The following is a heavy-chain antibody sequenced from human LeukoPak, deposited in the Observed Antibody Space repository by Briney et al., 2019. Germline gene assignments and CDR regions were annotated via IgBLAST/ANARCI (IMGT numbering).Heavy chain of an antibody. CDR1: GGSISSSGYY. CDR2: IYYSGST. Sequence: SETLSLTCTVSGGSISSSGYYWGWIRQPPGKGLEWIGYIYYSGSTNYNPSLKSRVTISVDTSKNQFSLKLSSVTAADTAVYYCARDHCANGVCWFDYWGQGTLVTVSS. V-gene: IGHV4-61*08. CDR3: ARDHCANGVCWFDY. D-gene: IGHD2-8*01. J-gene: IGHJ4*02.